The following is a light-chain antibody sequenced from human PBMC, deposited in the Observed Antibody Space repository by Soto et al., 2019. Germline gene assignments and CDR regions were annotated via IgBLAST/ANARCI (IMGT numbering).Light chain of an antibody. CDR1: SSNIGAGYD. J-gene: IGLJ1*01. CDR2: GNS. CDR3: QSYDSSLSGYV. V-gene: IGLV1-40*01. Sequence: QAVVTQPPSVSGAPGQRVTISCTGSSSNIGAGYDVHWYQQLPGTAPKLLIYGNSNRPSGVPDRFSGSKSGTSASLAITGLQAEDEVDYYCQSYDSSLSGYVFGTVTKVTVL.